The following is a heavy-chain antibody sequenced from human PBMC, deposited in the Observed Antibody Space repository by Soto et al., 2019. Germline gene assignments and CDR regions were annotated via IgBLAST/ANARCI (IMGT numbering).Heavy chain of an antibody. D-gene: IGHD5-12*01. CDR1: AFTPRTYC. V-gene: IGHV4-59*12. J-gene: IGHJ3*02. CDR2: VYNSGST. CDR3: SIGHEWVATSTDDYAFEI. Sequence: PSGSLRHTFTVSAFTPRTYCKTWFRQAPGKGVEWIGYVYNSGSTQYNPSLKSRVTISVDTSKNQFSLKLSSVTAADTAVYYCSIGHEWVATSTDDYAFEISCNGT.